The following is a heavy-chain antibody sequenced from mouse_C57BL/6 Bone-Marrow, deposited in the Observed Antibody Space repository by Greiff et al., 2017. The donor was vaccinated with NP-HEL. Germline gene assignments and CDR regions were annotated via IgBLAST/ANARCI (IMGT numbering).Heavy chain of an antibody. CDR2: IDPSDSYT. D-gene: IGHD2-1*01. V-gene: IGHV1-69*01. Sequence: QVQLQQSGAELVMPGASVKLSCKASGYTFTSYWMHWVKQRPGQGLEWIGEIDPSDSYTNYNQKFKGKSTLTVDKSSSTAYMQLSSLTSEDSAVYYCARDYYGNPWYFDVWGTGTTVTVSS. CDR3: ARDYYGNPWYFDV. J-gene: IGHJ1*03. CDR1: GYTFTSYW.